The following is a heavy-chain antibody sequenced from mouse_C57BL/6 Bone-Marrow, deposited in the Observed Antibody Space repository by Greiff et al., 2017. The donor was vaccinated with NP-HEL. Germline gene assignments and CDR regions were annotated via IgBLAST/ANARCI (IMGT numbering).Heavy chain of an antibody. D-gene: IGHD1-1*01. CDR3: TRVPITTVRVWYFDV. CDR1: GFTFSSYA. V-gene: IGHV5-9-1*02. CDR2: ISSGGDYI. Sequence: EVQLVESGEGLVKPGGSLKLSCAASGFTFSSYAMSWVRQTPEKRLEWVAYISSGGDYIYYADTVKGRFTISRDNARNTLYLQMSSLKSEDTAMYYCTRVPITTVRVWYFDVWGTGTTVTVSS. J-gene: IGHJ1*03.